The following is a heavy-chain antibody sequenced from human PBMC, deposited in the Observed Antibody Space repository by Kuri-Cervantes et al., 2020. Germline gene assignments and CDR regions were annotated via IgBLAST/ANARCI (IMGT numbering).Heavy chain of an antibody. CDR2: ISSSSSTI. Sequence: GESLKISCAASGFTFSSYSMNWVRQAPGKGLEWVSYISSSSSTIYYADSVKGRFTISRDNSKNTLYLQMNSLRAEDTAVYYCARDLYPYSSGWYPGFGYWGQGTLVTVSS. J-gene: IGHJ4*02. CDR1: GFTFSSYS. V-gene: IGHV3-48*01. CDR3: ARDLYPYSSGWYPGFGY. D-gene: IGHD6-19*01.